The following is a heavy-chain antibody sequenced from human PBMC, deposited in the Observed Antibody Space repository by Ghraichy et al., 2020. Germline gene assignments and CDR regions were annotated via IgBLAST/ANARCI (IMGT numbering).Heavy chain of an antibody. Sequence: ESLNISCAASGFTFSSYVMTWVRQAPGKGLEWVSATSGGGGSTYYADSVKGRFTISRDNSKNTLYLQMNSLRAEDTAVYSCAKVVSWRYFDLWGRGTLVTVSS. CDR1: GFTFSSYV. V-gene: IGHV3-23*01. J-gene: IGHJ2*01. CDR2: TSGGGGST. CDR3: AKVVSWRYFDL. D-gene: IGHD5/OR15-5a*01.